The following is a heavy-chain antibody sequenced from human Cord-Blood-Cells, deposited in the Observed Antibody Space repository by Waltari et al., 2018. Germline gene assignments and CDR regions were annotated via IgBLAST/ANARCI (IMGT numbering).Heavy chain of an antibody. Sequence: QVQLQQWGAGLLKPSETLSLTCAVYGGSFNGYYWSWIRQPPGKGLEWIGEINHSGSTNYNPSLKSRVTISVDTSKNQFSLKLSSVTAADTAVYDCARGRSGTIWFGESYGMDVWGQGTTVTVSS. V-gene: IGHV4-34*01. CDR1: GGSFNGYY. CDR2: INHSGST. D-gene: IGHD3-10*01. CDR3: ARGRSGTIWFGESYGMDV. J-gene: IGHJ6*02.